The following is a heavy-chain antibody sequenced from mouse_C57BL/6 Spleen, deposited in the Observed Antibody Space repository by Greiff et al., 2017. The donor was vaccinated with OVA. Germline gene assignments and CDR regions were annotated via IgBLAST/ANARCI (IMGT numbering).Heavy chain of an antibody. Sequence: VKLQESGPELVKPGASVKISCKASGYAFSSSWMNWVKQRPGKGLEWIGRIYPGDGDTNYNGKFKGKATLTADKSSSTAYMQLSSLTSEDSAVYFCARPYYDPRGAMDYWGQGTSVTVSS. CDR2: IYPGDGDT. V-gene: IGHV1-82*01. J-gene: IGHJ4*01. CDR3: ARPYYDPRGAMDY. D-gene: IGHD2-4*01. CDR1: GYAFSSSW.